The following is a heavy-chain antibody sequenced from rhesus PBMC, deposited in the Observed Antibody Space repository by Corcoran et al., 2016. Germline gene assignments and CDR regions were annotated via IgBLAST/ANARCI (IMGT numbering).Heavy chain of an antibody. D-gene: IGHD5-42*01. CDR2: IYGSGGSN. Sequence: QVQLQESGPGLVKPSETLSLTCAFSGYYISSGYYWGWNRQPQGKGLEWIGSIYGSGGSNYLNPSLKSRVTLSVDTSKNQFSLKLSSVTAADTAVYYCARVGSSWSEWDTVGTEWYFDLWGPGTPITISS. CDR1: GYYISSGYY. CDR3: ARVGSSWSEWDTVGTEWYFDL. V-gene: IGHV4S14*01. J-gene: IGHJ2*01.